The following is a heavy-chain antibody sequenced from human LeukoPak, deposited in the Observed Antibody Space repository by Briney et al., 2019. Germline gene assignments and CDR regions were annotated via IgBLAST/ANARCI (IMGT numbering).Heavy chain of an antibody. D-gene: IGHD5-18*01. CDR1: GDSISSQY. Sequence: SETLSLTCIVSGDSISSQYWSWIRQPPEKGLEWIGYIYYSGATNYNPFFKSRVTIAVDSSKNQLSLTLSSVTAADTAVYYCARHGWQRGYTFGDNWFDPWGQGTLVTVSS. CDR3: ARHGWQRGYTFGDNWFDP. J-gene: IGHJ5*02. V-gene: IGHV4-59*08. CDR2: IYYSGAT.